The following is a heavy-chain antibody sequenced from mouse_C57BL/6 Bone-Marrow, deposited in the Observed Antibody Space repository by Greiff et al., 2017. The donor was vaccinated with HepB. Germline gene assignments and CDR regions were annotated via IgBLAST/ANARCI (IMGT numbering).Heavy chain of an antibody. J-gene: IGHJ1*03. Sequence: VQLVESGAELARPGASVKLSCKASGYTFTSYGISWVKQRTGQGLEWIGEIYPRSGNTYYNEKFKGKATLTADKSSSTAYMELRSLTSEDSAVYFCARWFDSNWYFDVWGTGTTVTVSS. V-gene: IGHV1-81*01. CDR1: GYTFTSYG. CDR2: IYPRSGNT. D-gene: IGHD2-2*01. CDR3: ARWFDSNWYFDV.